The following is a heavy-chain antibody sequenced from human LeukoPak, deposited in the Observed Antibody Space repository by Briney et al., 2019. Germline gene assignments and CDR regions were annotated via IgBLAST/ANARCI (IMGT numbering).Heavy chain of an antibody. J-gene: IGHJ5*02. Sequence: ASVKVSCKASGYTFTSYDINWVRQATGQGLEWMGWLNPNSGNTGYAQKFQGRVTITRNTPISTAYMELSSLTSEDTAVYYCARMTVSGRDNWFDPWGQGTLVTVSS. CDR3: ARMTVSGRDNWFDP. D-gene: IGHD6-19*01. V-gene: IGHV1-8*03. CDR2: LNPNSGNT. CDR1: GYTFTSYD.